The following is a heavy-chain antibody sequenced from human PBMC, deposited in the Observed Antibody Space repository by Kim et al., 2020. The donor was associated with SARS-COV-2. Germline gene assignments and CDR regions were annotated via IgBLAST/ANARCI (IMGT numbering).Heavy chain of an antibody. Sequence: ASVKVSCKASGYNFGGHYLLWMRQAPGQGLEWVGWINPDSGVTRYAQKFQDRVTMTRDTSTKTAYMELSSLRSDDTAIYYCARDRFGYGAVVPADRPTCPDFWGQGTLVTVSS. J-gene: IGHJ4*02. V-gene: IGHV1-2*02. CDR1: GYNFGGHY. CDR2: INPDSGVT. D-gene: IGHD3-10*01. CDR3: ARDRFGYGAVVPADRPTCPDF.